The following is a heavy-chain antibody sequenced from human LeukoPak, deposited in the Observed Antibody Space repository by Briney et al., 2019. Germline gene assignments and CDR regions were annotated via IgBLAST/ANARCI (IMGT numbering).Heavy chain of an antibody. Sequence: GGSLRLSCAASGFTFSSYAMSWVRQAPGKGLEWVSAISGSGGSTYYADSVKGRFTISRDNSKNTLYLQMNSLRAEDTAVYYCAKDQGPPGRFLEWFPIPFHPSWGQGTLVTVSS. CDR1: GFTFSSYA. V-gene: IGHV3-23*01. CDR3: AKDQGPPGRFLEWFPIPFHPS. J-gene: IGHJ5*02. D-gene: IGHD3-3*01. CDR2: ISGSGGST.